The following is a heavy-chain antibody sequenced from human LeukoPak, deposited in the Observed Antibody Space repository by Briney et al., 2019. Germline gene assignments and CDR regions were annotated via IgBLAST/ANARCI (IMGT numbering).Heavy chain of an antibody. V-gene: IGHV1-18*01. D-gene: IGHD4-17*01. J-gene: IGHJ5*02. CDR2: ISAYNGNT. CDR3: AREIYGDYGRWFDP. Sequence: GVSVKVSCKXSGYTFTSYGISWVRQPPGQGLEWMGWISAYNGNTNYAQKLQGRVTMTTDTSTSTAYMELRSLRSDDTAVYYCAREIYGDYGRWFDPWGQGTLVTVSS. CDR1: GYTFTSYG.